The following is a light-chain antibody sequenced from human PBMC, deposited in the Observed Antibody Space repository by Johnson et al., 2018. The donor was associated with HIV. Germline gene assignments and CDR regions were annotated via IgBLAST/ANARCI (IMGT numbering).Light chain of an antibody. Sequence: QSILTQPPSASGTPGQRVTISCSGSSSNIGSSPVNWYQQLPGTAPKLLIYKNNQRPSGVPDRFSGSKSGTSATLGISGLQTGDEDDYYCGTWDNSLSAGVFGSGTEVTVL. V-gene: IGLV1-44*01. CDR3: GTWDNSLSAGV. CDR1: SSNIGSSP. J-gene: IGLJ1*01. CDR2: KNN.